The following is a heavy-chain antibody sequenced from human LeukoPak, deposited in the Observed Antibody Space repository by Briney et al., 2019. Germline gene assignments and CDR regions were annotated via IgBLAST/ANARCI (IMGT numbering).Heavy chain of an antibody. CDR2: ISWDGGST. CDR3: AKAYSLRYFDWLTHDYMDV. V-gene: IGHV3-43D*03. J-gene: IGHJ6*03. D-gene: IGHD3-9*01. Sequence: GGSLRLSCAASGFTFDDYAMHWVRQAPGKGLEWVSLISWDGGSTYYADSVKGRFTISRDNSKNSLYLQMNSLRAEDTALYYCAKAYSLRYFDWLTHDYMDVWGKGTTVTMSS. CDR1: GFTFDDYA.